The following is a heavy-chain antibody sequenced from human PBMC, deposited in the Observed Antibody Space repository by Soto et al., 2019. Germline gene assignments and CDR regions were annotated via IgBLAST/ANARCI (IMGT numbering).Heavy chain of an antibody. J-gene: IGHJ3*01. V-gene: IGHV3-7*01. CDR3: ARERGSGGLSADACDF. CDR2: IKQDGGEK. Sequence: EVQLVESGGGLVQPGGSLRLSCAASGFTFSSYWMSWVRQAPGKGLEWVANIKQDGGEKYYVDSVKGRFTISRDNAKNSLNLQMNSLRAEDTAVYYCARERGSGGLSADACDFWGQGTMVTVSS. D-gene: IGHD6-25*01. CDR1: GFTFSSYW.